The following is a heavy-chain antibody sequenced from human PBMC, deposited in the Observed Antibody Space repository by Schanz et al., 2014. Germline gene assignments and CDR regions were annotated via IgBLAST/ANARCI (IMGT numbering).Heavy chain of an antibody. D-gene: IGHD3-9*01. CDR3: AKVDRTRYYAMDV. V-gene: IGHV1-69*04. Sequence: QGQLVQSGAEVKKPGASVKVSCKASGYTFTSYDINWVRQATGQGLEWMGRIIPILDKTNYAQKFQGRVTMTADKSTSTVYMEVSGLRSEDTAVYYCAKVDRTRYYAMDVWGQGTTVTVSS. J-gene: IGHJ6*02. CDR1: GYTFTSYD. CDR2: IIPILDKT.